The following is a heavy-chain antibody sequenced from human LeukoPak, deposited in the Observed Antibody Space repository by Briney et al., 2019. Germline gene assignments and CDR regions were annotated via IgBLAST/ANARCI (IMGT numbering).Heavy chain of an antibody. J-gene: IGHJ4*02. CDR1: GGSISSYY. V-gene: IGHV4-59*01. CDR2: INYSGST. D-gene: IGHD3-22*01. Sequence: PSETLSLTCTVSGGSISSYYWNWLRQPPGKGLEWIGYINYSGSTNSNPSLKSRATISMDTSKYHFSLKLSSVTAADTAVYFCARDTRSYDSSGYYFFDFWGQGTLVTVSS. CDR3: ARDTRSYDSSGYYFFDF.